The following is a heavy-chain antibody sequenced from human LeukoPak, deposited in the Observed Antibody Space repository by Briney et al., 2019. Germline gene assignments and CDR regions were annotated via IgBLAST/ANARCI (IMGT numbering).Heavy chain of an antibody. D-gene: IGHD6-19*01. V-gene: IGHV5-51*01. CDR3: ARGWNFDY. Sequence: GESLKISCKGSGYTFTNYWIGWVRQMPGKGLEWMGIINPGDSDTRYSPSFQGQVTISADKSISTTYLQWSSPKAADSAIYHCARGWNFDYWGQGTLVTVSS. CDR1: GYTFTNYW. J-gene: IGHJ4*02. CDR2: INPGDSDT.